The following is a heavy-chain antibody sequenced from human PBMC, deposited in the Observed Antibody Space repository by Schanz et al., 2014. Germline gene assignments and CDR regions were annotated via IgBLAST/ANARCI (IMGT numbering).Heavy chain of an antibody. CDR1: GFSFTTYA. V-gene: IGHV3-23*04. Sequence: EVQLVESGGGLVQPGKSLRLSCASSGFSFTTYAMSWVRQAPGKGLEWVSSISSGGGSTYYADSVKGRFTISRDNAKSSLYLQMNSLRVEDTAVYYCAASSGWHPSTDYWGQGTLVTVSS. D-gene: IGHD6-19*01. CDR3: AASSGWHPSTDY. CDR2: ISSGGGST. J-gene: IGHJ4*02.